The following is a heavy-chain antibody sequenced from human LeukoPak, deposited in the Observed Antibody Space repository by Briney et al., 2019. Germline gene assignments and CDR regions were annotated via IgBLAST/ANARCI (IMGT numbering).Heavy chain of an antibody. J-gene: IGHJ4*02. CDR1: GGPISSYY. CDR2: IYTSGST. Sequence: SETLSLTCTVSGGPISSYYWSWIRQPAGKGLEWIGRIYTSGSTNYNPSLKSRVTMSVDTSKNQFSLKLSSVTAADTAVYYCARELYYYDSSGFDYWGQGTLVTVSS. D-gene: IGHD3-22*01. V-gene: IGHV4-4*07. CDR3: ARELYYYDSSGFDY.